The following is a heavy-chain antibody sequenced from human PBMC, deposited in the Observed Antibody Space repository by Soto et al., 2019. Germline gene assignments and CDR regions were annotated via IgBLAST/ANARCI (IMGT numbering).Heavy chain of an antibody. CDR3: ATVNYGDYDDAFDI. D-gene: IGHD4-17*01. CDR1: GYTLTELS. J-gene: IGHJ3*02. CDR2: FDPEDGET. V-gene: IGHV1-24*01. Sequence: ASAKVSCKVSGYTLTELSMHWVRQAPGKGLEWMGGFDPEDGETIYAQKFQGRVTMTEDTSTDTAYMELSSLRSEDTAVYYCATVNYGDYDDAFDIWGQGTMVTVSS.